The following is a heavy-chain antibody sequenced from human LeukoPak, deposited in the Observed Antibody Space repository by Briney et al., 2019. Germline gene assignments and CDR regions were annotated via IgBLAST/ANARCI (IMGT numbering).Heavy chain of an antibody. D-gene: IGHD3-3*01. V-gene: IGHV1-2*02. J-gene: IGHJ6*03. CDR1: GYTFTGYY. CDR2: INPNSGGT. CDR3: ARDLQLRFLEWLTPFGYYYMDV. Sequence: ASVKVSCKASGYTFTGYYMHWVRQAPGQGLEWMGWINPNSGGTNYAQKFQGRVTMTRDTSISTAYMELSRLRSDDTAVYYCARDLQLRFLEWLTPFGYYYMDVWGKGTTVTVSS.